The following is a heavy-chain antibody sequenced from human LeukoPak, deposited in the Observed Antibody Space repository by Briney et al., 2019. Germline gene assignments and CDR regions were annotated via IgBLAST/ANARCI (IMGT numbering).Heavy chain of an antibody. Sequence: GESLKISCKGSGYKFTNYWIGWVRQMPGKGLEWMGIIHPGDSDTRYSPSFQGQVTISVDKSISTAYLQWGSLKASDTAMYYCARHIRTYYYYYGIDVWGQGTTVTVSS. J-gene: IGHJ6*02. V-gene: IGHV5-51*01. CDR3: ARHIRTYYYYYGIDV. CDR1: GYKFTNYW. CDR2: IHPGDSDT. D-gene: IGHD1-14*01.